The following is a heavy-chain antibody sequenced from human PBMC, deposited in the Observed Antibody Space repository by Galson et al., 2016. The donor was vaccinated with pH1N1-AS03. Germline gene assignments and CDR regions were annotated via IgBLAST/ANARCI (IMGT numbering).Heavy chain of an antibody. Sequence: SLRLSCAASGFTLRNYWMHWVRQAPGGGLVWVSRINTDETKTYYADSVEGRSAISRDIAKNTVYLQMNSLGPEDTAVYYCARGILGDAVGLDSWGQGTLVTVSS. J-gene: IGHJ4*02. D-gene: IGHD3-16*01. CDR2: INTDETKT. CDR1: GFTLRNYW. CDR3: ARGILGDAVGLDS. V-gene: IGHV3-74*01.